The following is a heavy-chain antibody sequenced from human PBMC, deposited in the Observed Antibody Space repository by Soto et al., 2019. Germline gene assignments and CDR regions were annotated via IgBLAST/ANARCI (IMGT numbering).Heavy chain of an antibody. J-gene: IGHJ4*02. CDR1: GYTFTSYG. Sequence: GASVKVSCKASGYTFTSYGISWVRQAPGQGLEWMGWISAYNGNTNYAQKLQGRVTMTTDTSTSTAYMELRSLRSDDTAVYYCARVPPDCDFWSGSRGGDDYWGQGTLVTVSS. D-gene: IGHD3-3*01. CDR2: ISAYNGNT. CDR3: ARVPPDCDFWSGSRGGDDY. V-gene: IGHV1-18*01.